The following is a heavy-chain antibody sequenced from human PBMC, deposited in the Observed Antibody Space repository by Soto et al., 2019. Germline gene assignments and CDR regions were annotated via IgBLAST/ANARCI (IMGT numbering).Heavy chain of an antibody. CDR1: GGSISSSNW. CDR3: ARSWALGYCSSTSCYTPYYYGMDV. V-gene: IGHV4-4*02. D-gene: IGHD2-2*02. J-gene: IGHJ6*02. Sequence: SETLSLTCAVSGGSISSSNWWSWVRQPPGKGLEWIGEIYHSGSTNCNPSLKSRVTISVDKSKNQFSLKLSSVTAADTAVYYCARSWALGYCSSTSCYTPYYYGMDVWGQGTTVTVSS. CDR2: IYHSGST.